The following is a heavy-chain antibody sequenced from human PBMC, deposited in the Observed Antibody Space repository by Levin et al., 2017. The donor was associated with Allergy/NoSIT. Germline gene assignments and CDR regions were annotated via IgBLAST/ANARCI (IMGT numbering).Heavy chain of an antibody. CDR3: ARALAGDIDY. V-gene: IGHV6-1*01. CDR2: TYYRSKWYN. J-gene: IGHJ4*02. D-gene: IGHD3-16*01. CDR1: GDSVSSTSVA. Sequence: SQTLSLTSAISGDSVSSTSVAWNWIRQSPSRGLEWLGRTYYRSKWYNDYAVSVKSRITINPDTSKNQFSLQLSSVTPEDTAVYYCARALAGDIDYWGQGTLVTVSS.